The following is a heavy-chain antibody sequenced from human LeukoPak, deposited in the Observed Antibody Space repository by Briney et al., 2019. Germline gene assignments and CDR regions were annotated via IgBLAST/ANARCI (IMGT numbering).Heavy chain of an antibody. CDR1: GFTLSSYA. V-gene: IGHV3-23*01. J-gene: IGHJ4*02. D-gene: IGHD2-21*01. Sequence: GGSLRLSCAASGFTLSSYAMSWVRQAPGKGLEWVSAISDSGNTYHADSVKGRFTISGDSSKNTLFLQMNRLRPEDAAVYYCAKAPVTTCRGAYCYPFDYWGQGTLVTVSS. CDR3: AKAPVTTCRGAYCYPFDY. CDR2: ISDSGNT.